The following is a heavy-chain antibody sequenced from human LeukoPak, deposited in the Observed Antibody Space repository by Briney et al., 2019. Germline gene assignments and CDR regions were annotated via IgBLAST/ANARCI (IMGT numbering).Heavy chain of an antibody. J-gene: IGHJ4*02. CDR3: ARDSGYYDILTGYYAPTAEYYFDY. Sequence: GGSLRLSCAASGFTFSSYGMHWVRQAPGKGLEWVAVIWYDGSNKYYADSVKGRFTISRDNSKNTLYLQMNSLRAEDTAVYYCARDSGYYDILTGYYAPTAEYYFDYWGQGTLVTVSS. CDR2: IWYDGSNK. V-gene: IGHV3-33*01. CDR1: GFTFSSYG. D-gene: IGHD3-9*01.